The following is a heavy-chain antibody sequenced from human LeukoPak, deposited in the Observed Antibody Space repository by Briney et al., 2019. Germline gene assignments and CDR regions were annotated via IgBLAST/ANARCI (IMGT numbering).Heavy chain of an antibody. CDR2: ISDNGGST. V-gene: IGHV3-23*01. Sequence: GGSLRLSCAASGFTFSSYAMSWVRQAPGKGLEWVSLISDNGGSTYYADSVKGRFTISRDNSKNMLYLQMNSLRAEDTAVYSCAKLGCGGTRCYVNYWGQGTLVTVSS. D-gene: IGHD2-2*01. CDR3: AKLGCGGTRCYVNY. CDR1: GFTFSSYA. J-gene: IGHJ4*02.